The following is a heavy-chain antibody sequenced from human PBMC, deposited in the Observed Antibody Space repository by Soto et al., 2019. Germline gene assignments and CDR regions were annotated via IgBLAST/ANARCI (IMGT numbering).Heavy chain of an antibody. CDR3: ARDLVTPGGYYYYYGMDV. D-gene: IGHD3-16*01. Sequence: ETLSLTCTVSGGSISSYYWSWIRQPPVKGLEWIGYIYYSGSTNYNPSLKSRVTISVDTSKNQFSLKLSSVTAADTAVYYCARDLVTPGGYYYYYGMDVWGQGTTVTVSS. J-gene: IGHJ6*02. V-gene: IGHV4-59*01. CDR1: GGSISSYY. CDR2: IYYSGST.